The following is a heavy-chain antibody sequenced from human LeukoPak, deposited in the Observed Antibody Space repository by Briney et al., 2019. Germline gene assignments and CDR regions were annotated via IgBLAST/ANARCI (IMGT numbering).Heavy chain of an antibody. J-gene: IGHJ4*02. CDR3: TRDRYYYDSSGHPYYFDY. CDR1: GFTFSSYE. CDR2: ISSTGSII. D-gene: IGHD3-22*01. V-gene: IGHV3-48*03. Sequence: GGSLRLSCAASGFTFSSYEMNWVRQAPGKGLEWVSYISSTGSIIYYADSVKGRFIISRDNAKNSLYLQMNSLRAEDTAVYYCTRDRYYYDSSGHPYYFDYWGQGTLVTVSS.